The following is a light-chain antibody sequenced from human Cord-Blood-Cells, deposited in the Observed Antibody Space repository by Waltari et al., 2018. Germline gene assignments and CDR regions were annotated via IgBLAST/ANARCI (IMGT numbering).Light chain of an antibody. CDR3: SSYTSSSTSYV. Sequence: QSALTPPASVSGSPGQSITIPCTGTRSDVGGYNYVSWYQQHPGKAPKLMIYDVSNRPSGVSNRFSGSKSGNTVSLTISGLQAEDEADYYCSSYTSSSTSYVFGTGTKVTVL. J-gene: IGLJ1*01. CDR1: RSDVGGYNY. V-gene: IGLV2-14*01. CDR2: DVS.